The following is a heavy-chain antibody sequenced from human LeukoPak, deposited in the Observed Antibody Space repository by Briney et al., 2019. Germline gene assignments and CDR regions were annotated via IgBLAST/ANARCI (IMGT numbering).Heavy chain of an antibody. J-gene: IGHJ4*02. Sequence: QPGGSLRLSCAASGFTFSSYAMHWVRQAPGKGLEWVAVISYDGSNKYYADSVKGRFTISRDNSKNTLYLQMNSLRAEDTAVYYCARVVAAGTFYFDYWGQGTLVTVSS. D-gene: IGHD6-13*01. CDR2: ISYDGSNK. V-gene: IGHV3-30-3*01. CDR1: GFTFSSYA. CDR3: ARVVAAGTFYFDY.